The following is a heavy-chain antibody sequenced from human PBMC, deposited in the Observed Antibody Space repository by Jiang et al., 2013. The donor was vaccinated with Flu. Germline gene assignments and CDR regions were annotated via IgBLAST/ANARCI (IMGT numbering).Heavy chain of an antibody. Sequence: AASGFTFSSYDMHWVRQATGKGLEWVSAIGTAGDPYYPGSVKGRFTISRENAKNSLYLQMNSLRAGDTAVYYCAGSVAGTGAFDIWGQGTMVTVSS. J-gene: IGHJ3*02. D-gene: IGHD6-19*01. CDR3: AGSVAGTGAFDI. CDR2: IGTAGDP. CDR1: GFTFSSYD. V-gene: IGHV3-13*05.